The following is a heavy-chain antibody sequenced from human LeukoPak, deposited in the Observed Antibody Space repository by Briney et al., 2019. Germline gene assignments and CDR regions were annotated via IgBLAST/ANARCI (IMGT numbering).Heavy chain of an antibody. CDR1: GGSFSGYY. CDR3: ARARLGYYDSSGKYNWFDP. CDR2: INHSGST. J-gene: IGHJ5*02. D-gene: IGHD3-22*01. V-gene: IGHV4-34*01. Sequence: SETLSLTGAVYGGSFSGYYWSWIRQPPGKGLEWIGEINHSGSTNYNPSLKSRVTISVDTSKNQFSLKLSSVTAADTAVYYCARARLGYYDSSGKYNWFDPWGQGTLVTVSS.